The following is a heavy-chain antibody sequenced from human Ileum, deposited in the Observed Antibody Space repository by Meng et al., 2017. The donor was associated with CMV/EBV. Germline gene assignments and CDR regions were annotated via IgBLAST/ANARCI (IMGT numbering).Heavy chain of an antibody. J-gene: IGHJ4*02. Sequence: QVSLGQSGAEGKKPGASVKVSCKASGYKFSDYYIPWVRQAPGQGLEWMGRIYPNSGGTINAQKFQGRITMTRDTPITTAYMELSSLTSDDTAVYYCTTDCAGGACYGRAFDYWGQGSLVTVSS. CDR2: IYPNSGGT. CDR1: GYKFSDYY. CDR3: TTDCAGGACYGRAFDY. D-gene: IGHD2-8*02. V-gene: IGHV1-2*06.